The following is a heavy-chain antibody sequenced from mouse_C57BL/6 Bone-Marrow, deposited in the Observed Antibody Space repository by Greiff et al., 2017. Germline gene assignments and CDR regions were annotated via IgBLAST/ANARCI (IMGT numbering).Heavy chain of an antibody. D-gene: IGHD1-1*01. V-gene: IGHV5-9-1*02. Sequence: EVQGVESGEGLVKPGGSLKLSCAASGFTFSSYAMSWVRQTPEKRLEWVAYISSGGDYIYYADTVKGRFTISRDNARNTLYLQMSSLKSEDTAMYYCTREAGSSYSWYFDVWGTGTTVTVSS. J-gene: IGHJ1*03. CDR3: TREAGSSYSWYFDV. CDR1: GFTFSSYA. CDR2: ISSGGDYI.